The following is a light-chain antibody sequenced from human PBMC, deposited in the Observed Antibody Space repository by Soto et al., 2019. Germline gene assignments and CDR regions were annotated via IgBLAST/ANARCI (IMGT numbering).Light chain of an antibody. V-gene: IGLV2-8*01. CDR3: SSYSGTNYHYV. CDR2: EVS. Sequence: QSVLTQPPSASGSFGQSVTISCTGTSSDNGGYNYVSWYQQHPGKAPKLMIYEVSERPSGVPDRFSGSKSGNTASLTVSGLQADDEADYYCSSYSGTNYHYVFGTGTKVTVL. J-gene: IGLJ1*01. CDR1: SSDNGGYNY.